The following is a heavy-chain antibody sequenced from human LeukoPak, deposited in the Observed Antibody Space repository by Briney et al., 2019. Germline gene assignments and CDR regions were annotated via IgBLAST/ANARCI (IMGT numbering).Heavy chain of an antibody. CDR1: GFTFSSYG. D-gene: IGHD5-24*01. V-gene: IGHV3-30*18. J-gene: IGHJ4*02. Sequence: PGGSLRLSCAASGFTFSSYGMHWVRQAPGKGLEWVAVISYDGSNKYYADSVKGRFTISRDNSKNTLYLQMDSLRAEDTAVYYCAKDGQDVEMATIFDYWGQGTLVTVSS. CDR3: AKDGQDVEMATIFDY. CDR2: ISYDGSNK.